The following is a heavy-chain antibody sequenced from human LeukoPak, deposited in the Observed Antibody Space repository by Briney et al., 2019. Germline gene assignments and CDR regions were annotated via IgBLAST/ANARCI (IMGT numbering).Heavy chain of an antibody. Sequence: GGSLRLSCAASGFTFSSYGMHWVRQAPAKGLEWVEVISYDGSNKYYADSVKGRFTISRDNSKNTLYLQMNSLRAEDTAVYYCAKDNYCGSGSYDYWGQGTLVTVSS. V-gene: IGHV3-30*18. CDR2: ISYDGSNK. J-gene: IGHJ4*02. D-gene: IGHD3-10*01. CDR3: AKDNYCGSGSYDY. CDR1: GFTFSSYG.